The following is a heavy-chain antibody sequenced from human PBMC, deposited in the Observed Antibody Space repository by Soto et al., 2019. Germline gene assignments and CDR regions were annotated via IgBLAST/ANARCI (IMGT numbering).Heavy chain of an antibody. D-gene: IGHD2-15*01. Sequence: GASVKVSCKASGGTFSSYAISWVRQAPGQGLEWMGGIIPIFGTANYAQKFQGRVTITADASTSTAYMELSSLRSEDTAVYYCATRPYCSGGSCSLPFDYWGQGALVTVSS. CDR3: ATRPYCSGGSCSLPFDY. V-gene: IGHV1-69*13. CDR1: GGTFSSYA. CDR2: IIPIFGTA. J-gene: IGHJ4*02.